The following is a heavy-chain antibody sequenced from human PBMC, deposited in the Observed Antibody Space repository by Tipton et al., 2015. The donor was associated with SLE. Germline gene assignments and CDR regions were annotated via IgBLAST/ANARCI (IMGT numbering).Heavy chain of an antibody. CDR1: GGSFSDYY. Sequence: LRLSCAVYGGSFSDYYWSWIRQPPGKGLEWIGEINHSGSTNYNPSPKSRVTISVDTSKNQFSLKLSSVTAADTAVYYCARGGLTYGYYYYMDVWGKGTTVTVSS. V-gene: IGHV4-34*01. CDR2: INHSGST. D-gene: IGHD2-21*02. CDR3: ARGGLTYGYYYYMDV. J-gene: IGHJ6*03.